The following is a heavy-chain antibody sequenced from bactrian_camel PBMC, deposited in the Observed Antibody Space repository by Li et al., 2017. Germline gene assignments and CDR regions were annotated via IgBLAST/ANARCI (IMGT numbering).Heavy chain of an antibody. CDR2: IKSGGGST. D-gene: IGHD6*01. V-gene: IGHV3S40*01. CDR3: AAEPHPEYGGSTPGAPTSITT. CDR1: GFTFSDHD. J-gene: IGHJ4*01. Sequence: VQLVESGGGLVQPGGSLRLSCAASGFTFSDHDMSWVRQAPGKGLEWVSSIKSGGGSTYYADSVKGRFSISQDNAKNTLYLQMNSLKPEDTAMYYCAAEPHPEYGGSTPGAPTSITTGARGPRSPSP.